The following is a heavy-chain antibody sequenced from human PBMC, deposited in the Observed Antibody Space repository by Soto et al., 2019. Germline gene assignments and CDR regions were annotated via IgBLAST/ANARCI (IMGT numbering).Heavy chain of an antibody. D-gene: IGHD4-17*01. CDR3: ARLTVTPNYAMDV. J-gene: IGHJ6*02. CDR2: ISSGGTYI. Sequence: GGSLRLSCAASGFILRDYYMTRIRQAPGKGLDYISYISSGGTYISYADSVKGRFTISRDNAKNSLFLQLNSLRAEDTGVYFCARLTVTPNYAMDVWGQGTTVTVSS. CDR1: GFILRDYY. V-gene: IGHV3-11*06.